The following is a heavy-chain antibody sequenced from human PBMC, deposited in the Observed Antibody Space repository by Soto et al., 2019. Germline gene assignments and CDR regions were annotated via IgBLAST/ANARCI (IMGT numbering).Heavy chain of an antibody. Sequence: SVKVSCKASGGTFSSYAISWVRQAPGQGLEWMGGIIPIFGTANYAQKFQGRVTITADESTSTAYMELSSLRSEDTAVYYCARRYSGRNNYYYYYGMDVWGQGTTVTVSS. D-gene: IGHD6-13*01. V-gene: IGHV1-69*13. CDR3: ARRYSGRNNYYYYYGMDV. J-gene: IGHJ6*02. CDR2: IIPIFGTA. CDR1: GGTFSSYA.